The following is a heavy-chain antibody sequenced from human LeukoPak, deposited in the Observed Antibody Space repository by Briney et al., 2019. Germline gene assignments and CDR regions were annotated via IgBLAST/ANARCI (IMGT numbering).Heavy chain of an antibody. Sequence: SQTLSLTCTVSGGSISSGSYYWSWIRQPAGKGLEWIGRIYTSGSTNYNPSLKSRVTISVDTSKNQFSLKLGSVTAADTAVYYCARGPRWLQPGGFDYWGQGTLVTVSS. V-gene: IGHV4-61*02. CDR3: ARGPRWLQPGGFDY. CDR1: GGSISSGSYY. J-gene: IGHJ4*02. CDR2: IYTSGST. D-gene: IGHD5-24*01.